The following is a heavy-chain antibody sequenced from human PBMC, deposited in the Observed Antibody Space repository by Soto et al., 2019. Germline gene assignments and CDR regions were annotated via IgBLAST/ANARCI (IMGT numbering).Heavy chain of an antibody. Sequence: QVQLQESGPGLVKPSETLSLTCTVSGGSISSYYWSWIRQPPGKGLEWIGYIYYSGCTNYNPSLKSRVTISVDTSKDQFSLKLSSVTAADTGVYYCARRYSSSFDYGGQGTLVTVSS. D-gene: IGHD6-13*01. CDR3: ARRYSSSFDY. CDR1: GGSISSYY. V-gene: IGHV4-59*08. CDR2: IYYSGCT. J-gene: IGHJ4*02.